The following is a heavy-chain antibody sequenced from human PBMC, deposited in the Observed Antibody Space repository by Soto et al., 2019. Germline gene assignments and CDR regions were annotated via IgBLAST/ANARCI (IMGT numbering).Heavy chain of an antibody. CDR1: GYSFSSYW. CDR2: IYPGDSDA. D-gene: IGHD6-13*01. CDR3: ARPSAYSGSWYNYYGMDV. J-gene: IGHJ6*04. Sequence: GESLKISCKGSGYSFSSYWIGWVRQMPGKSLEWVAIIYPGDSDARYSPSFQGQVTISADTSLNTAFLRWGSRKASDPAFFYCARPSAYSGSWYNYYGMDVWGKGTRATVSS. V-gene: IGHV5-51*01.